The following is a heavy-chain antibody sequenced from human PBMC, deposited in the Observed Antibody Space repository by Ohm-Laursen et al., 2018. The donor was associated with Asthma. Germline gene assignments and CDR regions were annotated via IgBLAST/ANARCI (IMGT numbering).Heavy chain of an antibody. CDR1: GLTSNSYW. J-gene: IGHJ6*02. V-gene: IGHV3-74*01. Sequence: GSLRLSCAASGLTSNSYWMHWVRHAPGKGLVWVSRISLHGSSISHADSVKGRFTISTDSAKNTLYLQMNSLRPEDTAVYYCASTSSYSYYYGMDVWGQGTTVIVSS. CDR2: ISLHGSSI. CDR3: ASTSSYSYYYGMDV.